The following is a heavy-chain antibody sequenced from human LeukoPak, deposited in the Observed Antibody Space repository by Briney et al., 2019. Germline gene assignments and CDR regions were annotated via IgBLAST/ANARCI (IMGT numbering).Heavy chain of an antibody. J-gene: IGHJ4*01. D-gene: IGHD1-26*01. V-gene: IGHV3-7*03. CDR2: INQDGSEK. Sequence: GGSLRLSCAASGFTLGSYWMSWVRQAPGKGLEWVANINQDGSEKYYVDSVKGRFTISRDNAKNSLYLQMNSLRADDTAVYYCARDKIVGATHFDYWGQEPWSPSPQ. CDR1: GFTLGSYW. CDR3: ARDKIVGATHFDY.